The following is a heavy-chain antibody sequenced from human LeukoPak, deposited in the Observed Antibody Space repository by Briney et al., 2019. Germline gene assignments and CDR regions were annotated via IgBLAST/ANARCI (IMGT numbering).Heavy chain of an antibody. J-gene: IGHJ4*02. Sequence: GGSRRLSCKASGFTFSRYGMNWVRQAPGRGLEWLSYTSGSSGSTIYYAQFVRGRFTISRDDAKNTLYLQMNSLRADDTAVYFCARDKIQWLRYSYFDYWGQGVLVTVSS. D-gene: IGHD5-12*01. V-gene: IGHV3-48*01. CDR2: TSGSSGSTI. CDR1: GFTFSRYG. CDR3: ARDKIQWLRYSYFDY.